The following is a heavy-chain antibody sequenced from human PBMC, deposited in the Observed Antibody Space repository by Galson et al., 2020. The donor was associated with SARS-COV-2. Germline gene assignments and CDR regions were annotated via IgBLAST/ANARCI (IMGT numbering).Heavy chain of an antibody. D-gene: IGHD3-22*01. CDR2: INYSGST. V-gene: IGHV4-39*07. CDR1: GGSMRSPSDF. J-gene: IGHJ6*02. CDR3: ARERELYNYESGGNYYYEMDV. Sequence: SETLSLTCTVSGGSMRSPSDFWAWIRQPPGKGLEWIANINYSGSTFYNPSLKSRLTVSVDTSKNRFSLQLSSVTAADTAVYYCARERELYNYESGGNYYYEMDVWGQGTTVTVSS.